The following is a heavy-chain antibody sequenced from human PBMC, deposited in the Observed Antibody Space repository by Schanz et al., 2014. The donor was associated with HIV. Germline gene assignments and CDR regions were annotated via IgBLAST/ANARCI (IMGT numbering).Heavy chain of an antibody. Sequence: VQLVESGGGVVQPGRSLRLSCAASGFTFSTCGMHWVRRAPGKGLEWVSAISSGNRYIYYADSVKGRFTISRDNAKNSLYLQMNRLRAEDTAVYYCARDGSSGWQDPFDYWGQGTLVTVSS. J-gene: IGHJ4*02. V-gene: IGHV3-21*01. CDR1: GFTFSTCG. CDR2: ISSGNRYI. D-gene: IGHD6-19*01. CDR3: ARDGSSGWQDPFDY.